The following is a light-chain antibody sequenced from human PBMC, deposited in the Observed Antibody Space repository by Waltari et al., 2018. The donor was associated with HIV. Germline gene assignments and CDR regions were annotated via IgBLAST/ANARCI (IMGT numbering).Light chain of an antibody. V-gene: IGLV8-61*01. J-gene: IGLJ3*02. CDR2: STN. Sequence: QTVVTQEPSFSVSPGGTVTLTCGLRSGSVSTNSYPRWYQQTPGQAPRTLIYSTNTRSSGVPDRFSGSILGNKAALTITGAQADDESDYYCVLYMGSGVWVFGGGTKLTVL. CDR1: SGSVSTNSY. CDR3: VLYMGSGVWV.